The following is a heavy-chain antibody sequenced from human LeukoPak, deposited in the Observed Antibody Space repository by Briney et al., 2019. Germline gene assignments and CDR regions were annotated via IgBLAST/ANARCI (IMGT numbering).Heavy chain of an antibody. D-gene: IGHD3-9*01. V-gene: IGHV5-51*01. CDR3: ARPRYDILTGYYYYYDMDV. J-gene: IGHJ6*02. CDR1: GFSFTNYW. CDR2: IYPGDSDT. Sequence: GGSLKISCMASGFSFTNYWIGWVRQMPGKGLEWMGIIYPGDSDTRYSPSFQGQVTISADKSISTAYLQWSSLKASDTAIYYCARPRYDILTGYYYYYDMDVWGQGTTVIVSS.